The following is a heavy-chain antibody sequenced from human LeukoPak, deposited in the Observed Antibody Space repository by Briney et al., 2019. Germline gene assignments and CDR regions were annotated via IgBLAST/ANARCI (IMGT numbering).Heavy chain of an antibody. V-gene: IGHV4-61*02. Sequence: PSETLSLTCTVSGGSISSGSYYWSWIRQPAGKGLEWIGRIYTSGSTNYNPSLKSRVTISVDTSKNQFSLKLSSVTAADTAVYYCARDRRTYYYDSSGSRGFDPWGQGTLVTVSS. J-gene: IGHJ5*02. CDR3: ARDRRTYYYDSSGSRGFDP. CDR1: GGSISSGSYY. CDR2: IYTSGST. D-gene: IGHD3-22*01.